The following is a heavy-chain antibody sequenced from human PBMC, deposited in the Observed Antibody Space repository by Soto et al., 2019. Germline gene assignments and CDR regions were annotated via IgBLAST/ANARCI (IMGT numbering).Heavy chain of an antibody. CDR1: NNTLTSYG. V-gene: IGHV1-8*01. CDR3: ASCSSTSCYEGYYYYYYMDV. D-gene: IGHD2-2*01. Sequence: ASVKVSCKASNNTLTSYGITWVRQATGQGLELMGWMNPNSGNTGYAQKFQGRVTMTRNTSISTAYMELSSLRSEDTAVFYCASCSSTSCYEGYYYYYYMDVWGKGTTVTV. CDR2: MNPNSGNT. J-gene: IGHJ6*03.